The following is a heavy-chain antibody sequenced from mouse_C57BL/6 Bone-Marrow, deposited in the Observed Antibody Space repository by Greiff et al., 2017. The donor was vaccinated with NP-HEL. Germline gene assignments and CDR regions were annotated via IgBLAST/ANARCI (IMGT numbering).Heavy chain of an antibody. J-gene: IGHJ2*01. Sequence: VQLKESGGGLVKPGGSLKLSCAASGFTFSSYAMSWVRQTPEKRLEWVATISDGGSYTYYPDNVKGRFTISRDNAKNNLYLQMSHLKSEDTAMYYCARDLNFPGYYFDYWGQGTTLTVSS. CDR1: GFTFSSYA. V-gene: IGHV5-4*01. CDR2: ISDGGSYT. CDR3: ARDLNFPGYYFDY.